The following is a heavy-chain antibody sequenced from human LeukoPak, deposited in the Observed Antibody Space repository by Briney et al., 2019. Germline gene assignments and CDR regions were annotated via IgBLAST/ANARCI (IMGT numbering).Heavy chain of an antibody. J-gene: IGHJ3*02. CDR1: GDSISSSNW. Sequence: SGTLSLTCAVSGDSISSSNWWSWVRQPPGKGLEWIGEISHSGSTNYNPSLKSRVTMSVDTSKNQFSLKLSSVTAADTAVYYCASGYYGDLDAFDIWGQGTMVTVSS. D-gene: IGHD3-3*01. V-gene: IGHV4-4*02. CDR2: ISHSGST. CDR3: ASGYYGDLDAFDI.